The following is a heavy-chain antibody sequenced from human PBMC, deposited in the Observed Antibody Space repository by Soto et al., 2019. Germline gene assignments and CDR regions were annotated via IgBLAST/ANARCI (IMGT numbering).Heavy chain of an antibody. D-gene: IGHD4-17*01. CDR2: ISWNSGSI. CDR3: AKDRDYAKTLAHAFDI. J-gene: IGHJ3*02. CDR1: GFTFDDYA. Sequence: GGSLRLSCAASGFTFDDYAMHWVRQAPGKGLEWVSGISWNSGSIGYADSVKGRFTISRDNAKNSLYLQMNSLRAEDTALYYCAKDRDYAKTLAHAFDIWGQGTMVTVSS. V-gene: IGHV3-9*01.